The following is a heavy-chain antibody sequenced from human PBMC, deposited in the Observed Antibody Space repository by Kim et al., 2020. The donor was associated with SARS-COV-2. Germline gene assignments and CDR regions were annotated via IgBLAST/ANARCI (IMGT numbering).Heavy chain of an antibody. J-gene: IGHJ6*02. Sequence: SETLSLTCAVSGGSISSGGYSWSWIRQPPGKGLEWIGYIYHSGSTYYNPSLKSRVTISVDRSKNQFSLKLSSVTAADTAVYYCARDSGYYYGMDVWGQGTTVTVSS. CDR1: GGSISSGGYS. V-gene: IGHV4-30-2*01. D-gene: IGHD3-10*01. CDR3: ARDSGYYYGMDV. CDR2: IYHSGST.